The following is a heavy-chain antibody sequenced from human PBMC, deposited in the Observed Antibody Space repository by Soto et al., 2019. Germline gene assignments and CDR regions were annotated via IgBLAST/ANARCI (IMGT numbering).Heavy chain of an antibody. CDR3: ATPGGGGGY. V-gene: IGHV3-53*01. D-gene: IGHD3-16*01. CDR2: IYSGGYT. CDR1: GFTVSNNY. Sequence: EVQLVESGGGLIQPGGSLRLSCAVSGFTVSNNYMSWVRQAPGKGLEGVSVIYSGGYTAYGDSVKGRFTISRDNSKNKLTRKMKSRRCIAAGVLYWATPGGGGGYWGQGTLVTVSS. J-gene: IGHJ4*02.